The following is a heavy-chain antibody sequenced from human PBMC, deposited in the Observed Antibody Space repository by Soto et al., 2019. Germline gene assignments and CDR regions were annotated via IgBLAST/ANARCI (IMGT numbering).Heavy chain of an antibody. D-gene: IGHD2-15*01. Sequence: PSETLSLTCSVSGGSISRYYWSWIRQPPGKGLEWIGYAYYSGGTYKNPSLNSRVTVSVDTSKNQFSLKLTSVTAADTAVYYCAKVVVGATSHSDFDSWGQGTLVTVSS. J-gene: IGHJ4*02. V-gene: IGHV4-59*04. CDR2: AYYSGGT. CDR1: GGSISRYY. CDR3: AKVVVGATSHSDFDS.